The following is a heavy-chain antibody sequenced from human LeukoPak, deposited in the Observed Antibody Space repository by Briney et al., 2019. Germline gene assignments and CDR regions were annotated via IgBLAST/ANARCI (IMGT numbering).Heavy chain of an antibody. CDR3: AKSRTRGYSYGRIDY. D-gene: IGHD5-18*01. CDR2: ISSNGGST. Sequence: GGSLRLSCAASGFTFSSYAMHWVRQAPGKGLEYVSAISSNGGSTYYANSVKGRFTISRDNSKNTLYLQMGSLRAEDTAVYYCAKSRTRGYSYGRIDYWGQGTLVTVSS. CDR1: GFTFSSYA. J-gene: IGHJ4*02. V-gene: IGHV3-64*01.